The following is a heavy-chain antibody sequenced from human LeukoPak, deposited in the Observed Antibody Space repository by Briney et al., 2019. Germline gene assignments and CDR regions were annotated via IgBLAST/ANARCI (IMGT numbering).Heavy chain of an antibody. Sequence: GGSLRLSCAASGFTFSNAWMSWVRQAPGKGLEWVSAISGSGGSTYYADSVKGRFTISRDNSKNTLYLQMNSLRAEDTAVYYCAKEYDDYGDYWGQGTLVTVSS. CDR3: AKEYDDYGDY. J-gene: IGHJ4*02. CDR2: ISGSGGST. D-gene: IGHD3-3*01. CDR1: GFTFSNAW. V-gene: IGHV3-23*01.